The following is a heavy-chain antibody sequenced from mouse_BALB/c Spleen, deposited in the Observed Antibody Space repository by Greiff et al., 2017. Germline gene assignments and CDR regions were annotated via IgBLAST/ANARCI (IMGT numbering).Heavy chain of an antibody. CDR2: ISSGGST. Sequence: EVQVVESGGGLVKPGGSLKLSCAASGFTFSSYAMSWVRQTPEKRLEWVASISSGGSTYYPDSVKGRFTISRDNARNILYLQMSSLRSEDTAMYYCAMIYYDYDYAMDYWGQGTSVTVSS. J-gene: IGHJ4*01. D-gene: IGHD2-4*01. V-gene: IGHV5-6-5*01. CDR1: GFTFSSYA. CDR3: AMIYYDYDYAMDY.